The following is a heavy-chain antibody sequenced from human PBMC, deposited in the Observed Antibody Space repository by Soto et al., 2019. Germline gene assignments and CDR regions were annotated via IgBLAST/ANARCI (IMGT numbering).Heavy chain of an antibody. CDR3: AKDLSTTCYGGGCSYYYMDV. J-gene: IGHJ6*03. CDR1: GFTFTTYA. D-gene: IGHD2-2*01. CDR2: ISNSGDNT. Sequence: EVQLLESGGGLVQPGGSLRLSCAASGFTFTTYAMSWVRQAPGKGLEWVSTISNSGDNTYYADSVKGRFTISRDSSKNTLYLQMNSLRAEDTAVYSCAKDLSTTCYGGGCSYYYMDVWGKGTPVTVSS. V-gene: IGHV3-23*01.